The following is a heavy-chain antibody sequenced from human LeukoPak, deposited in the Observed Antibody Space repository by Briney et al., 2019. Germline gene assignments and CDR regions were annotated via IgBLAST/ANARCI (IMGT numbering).Heavy chain of an antibody. Sequence: RGASVKVSCKASGGTFSSYAISWVRQAPGQGLEWMGGIIPIFGTANYAQKFQGRVTITADKSTSTAYMELSSLRSEDTAVYYCARGWLGRGIYYYYMDVWGKGTTVTVSS. CDR1: GGTFSSYA. D-gene: IGHD6-19*01. CDR3: ARGWLGRGIYYYYMDV. CDR2: IIPIFGTA. V-gene: IGHV1-69*06. J-gene: IGHJ6*03.